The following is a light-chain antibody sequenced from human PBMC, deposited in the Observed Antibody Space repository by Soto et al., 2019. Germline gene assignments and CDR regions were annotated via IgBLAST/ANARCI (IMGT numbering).Light chain of an antibody. CDR3: SSYTSSSTHWV. V-gene: IGLV2-14*01. Sequence: QSVLTQPASVSGSPGQSITISCTGTSSDVGGYNYVSWYQQHPGKAPKLMIYEVSNRPSGVSNRFSGSESGNTASLTISGLQAEDEADYSCSSYTSSSTHWVFGGGTKLTVL. CDR1: SSDVGGYNY. CDR2: EVS. J-gene: IGLJ3*02.